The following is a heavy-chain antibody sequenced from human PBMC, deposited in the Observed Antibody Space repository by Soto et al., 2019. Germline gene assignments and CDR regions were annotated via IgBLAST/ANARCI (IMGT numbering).Heavy chain of an antibody. D-gene: IGHD6-13*01. Sequence: ASVKVSCKASGYTFTGHYMHWVRQAPGQGLEWMGWINPNSGGTNYAQKFQGWVTMTRDTSISTAYMELSRLRSDDTAVYYCARGGIAADRDYYYGMDVWGQGTTVTVSS. CDR2: INPNSGGT. J-gene: IGHJ6*02. V-gene: IGHV1-2*04. CDR1: GYTFTGHY. CDR3: ARGGIAADRDYYYGMDV.